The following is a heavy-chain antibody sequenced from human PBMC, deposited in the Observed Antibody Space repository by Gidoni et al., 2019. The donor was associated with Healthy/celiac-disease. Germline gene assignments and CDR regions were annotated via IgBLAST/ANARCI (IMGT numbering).Heavy chain of an antibody. D-gene: IGHD4-17*01. CDR1: GFTFSSSA. V-gene: IGHV3-23*01. J-gene: IGHJ2*01. CDR2: ISGSGGST. CDR3: AKEDRTVTTGDWYFDL. Sequence: EVQLLESGGGLVQPGGSLRLSCAASGFTFSSSAMSWVRQAPGRGLEWVSAISGSGGSTYYADSVKGRFTISRDNSKNTLYLKMNSLRAEDTAVYYCAKEDRTVTTGDWYFDLWGRGTLVTVSS.